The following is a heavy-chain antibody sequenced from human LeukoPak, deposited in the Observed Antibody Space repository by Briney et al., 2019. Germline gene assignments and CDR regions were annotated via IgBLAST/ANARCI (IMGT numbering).Heavy chain of an antibody. V-gene: IGHV3-33*06. CDR1: GFTFSSYG. Sequence: PGGSLRLSCAASGFTFSSYGMHWVRQAPGKGLEWVAVIWYDGSNKYYADAVKGRFTISRDNSKNTLYLQMNSLRDEDTAVYYCAKIPYCSSTSCYTPNFDYWGQGTLVTVSS. J-gene: IGHJ4*02. CDR2: IWYDGSNK. CDR3: AKIPYCSSTSCYTPNFDY. D-gene: IGHD2-2*02.